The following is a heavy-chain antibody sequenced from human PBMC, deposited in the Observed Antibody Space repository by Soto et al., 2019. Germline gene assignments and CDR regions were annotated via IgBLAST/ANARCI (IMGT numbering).Heavy chain of an antibody. V-gene: IGHV4-59*01. CDR3: ARGANEILNGFHRHYYFDY. Sequence: PSETLSLTCTVSGDSIRSYYWSWIRQPPGKGLEWIGYIYYSESTNYNPSLKSRVTMSLDSSKNQLSLKLSSVTAADTAVYFCARGANEILNGFHRHYYFDYWGQGALVTVSS. CDR2: IYYSEST. J-gene: IGHJ4*02. CDR1: GDSIRSYY. D-gene: IGHD3-9*01.